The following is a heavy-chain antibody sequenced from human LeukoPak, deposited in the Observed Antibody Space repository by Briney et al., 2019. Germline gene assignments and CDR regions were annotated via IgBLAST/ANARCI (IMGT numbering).Heavy chain of an antibody. D-gene: IGHD1-26*01. J-gene: IGHJ5*02. V-gene: IGHV1-2*02. CDR2: INPNSGGT. CDR3: ARAGKWEPKRWFDP. Sequence: GASVKVSCKASGYTFTSYYMHWVRQAPGQGLEWMGWINPNSGGTNYAQKFQGRVTMTRDTSISTAYMELSRLRSDDTAVYYCARAGKWEPKRWFDPWGQGTLVTVSS. CDR1: GYTFTSYY.